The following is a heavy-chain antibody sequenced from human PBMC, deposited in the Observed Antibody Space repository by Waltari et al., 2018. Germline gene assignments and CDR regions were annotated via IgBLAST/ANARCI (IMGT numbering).Heavy chain of an antibody. CDR2: IKQDGSER. CDR1: GFSFSSYW. Sequence: EVQVVESGGGLVQPGGSLRLSCAGSGFSFSSYWMSWVRQAPGKGLGWVANIKQDGSERNYVDSVKGRFTISRDNAKNSLYLQMNSLRVEDSAVYYCASKAIWGQGTVVTVSS. CDR3: ASKAI. V-gene: IGHV3-7*01. D-gene: IGHD5-18*01. J-gene: IGHJ4*02.